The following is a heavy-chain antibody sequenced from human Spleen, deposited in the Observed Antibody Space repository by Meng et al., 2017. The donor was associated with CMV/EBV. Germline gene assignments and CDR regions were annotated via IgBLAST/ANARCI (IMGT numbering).Heavy chain of an antibody. CDR3: ASPLQDY. CDR1: VGSFSGYY. Sequence: QVQLEQWGAGSLKPSETLHLPCAVYVGSFSGYYWSWIRQPPGKGLEWIGEINHSGSTNYNPSLKSRVTISVDTSKNQFSLKLSSVTAADTAVYYRASPLQDYWGQGTMVTVSS. J-gene: IGHJ4*02. V-gene: IGHV4-34*01. CDR2: INHSGST.